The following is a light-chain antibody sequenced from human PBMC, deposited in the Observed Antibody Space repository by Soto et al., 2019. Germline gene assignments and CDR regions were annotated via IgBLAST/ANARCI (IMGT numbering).Light chain of an antibody. CDR3: QVFDNSPMYS. V-gene: IGKV3-20*01. Sequence: EIVLTQSPGTLSLSPGDTATLSCRASWGLPASDLAWYQHKPGRAPRLLIYGVSSRVDGIPDRFTGSGSGTDFTLTISRLQPEDFAVYFCQVFDNSPMYSFGQGTRLDI. J-gene: IGKJ2*01. CDR1: WGLPASD. CDR2: GVS.